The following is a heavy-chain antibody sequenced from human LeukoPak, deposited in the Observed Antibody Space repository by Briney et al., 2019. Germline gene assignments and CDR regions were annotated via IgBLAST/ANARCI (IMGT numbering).Heavy chain of an antibody. D-gene: IGHD1-26*01. CDR1: GGSISSYY. Sequence: PSETLSLTCTVSGGSISSYYWNWIRQPPGKGLQWIGYIYYSGGTNYNPSLKSRVTISVDTSKNQFSLKLSSVTAADTAVYYCARGGILAYSGRSTSSYAFDIWGQGTMVTVSS. V-gene: IGHV4-59*01. CDR2: IYYSGGT. J-gene: IGHJ3*02. CDR3: ARGGILAYSGRSTSSYAFDI.